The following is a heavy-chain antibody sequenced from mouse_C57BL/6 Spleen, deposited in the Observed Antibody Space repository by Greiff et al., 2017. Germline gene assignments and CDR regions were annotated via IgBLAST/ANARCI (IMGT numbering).Heavy chain of an antibody. CDR2: IHPNSGST. D-gene: IGHD3-1*01. V-gene: IGHV1-64*01. CDR3: ERSGDGEC. CDR1: GYTFTSYW. Sequence: QVQLQQPGAELVKPGASVKLSCKASGYTFTSYWMHWVKQRPGQGLEWIGMIHPNSGSTNYNEKFKSKATLTVDKSSSPASMQLSSLASEDSAVCYCERSGDGECWGQGTTLTAAS. J-gene: IGHJ2*01.